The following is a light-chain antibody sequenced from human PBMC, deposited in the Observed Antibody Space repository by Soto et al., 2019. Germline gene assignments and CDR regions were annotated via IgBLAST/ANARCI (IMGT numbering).Light chain of an antibody. CDR2: EVS. CDR1: SSDVGGYNY. Sequence: QPALPHPASMSGSPGQSITNSCTGTSSDVGGYNYVSWYQQHPGKAPKLMIYEVSNRPSGVSNRFSGSKSGNTASLTISGLRAEDEADYFFILYTSGSTYVFGIGPKV. J-gene: IGLJ1*01. V-gene: IGLV2-14*01. CDR3: ILYTSGSTYV.